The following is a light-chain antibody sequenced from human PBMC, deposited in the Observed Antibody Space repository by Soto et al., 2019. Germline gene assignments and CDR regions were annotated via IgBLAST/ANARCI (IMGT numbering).Light chain of an antibody. V-gene: IGLV1-44*01. Sequence: QSVLTQPPSASGTPGQRVSISCSGSNSNIGRNTVNWYQQLPGTAPKLLIFSNNQRPSGVPDRFSGSKSGTSASLAITELQSEDEADYYCAAWDDSLNGGVFGGGTKVTVL. J-gene: IGLJ3*02. CDR2: SNN. CDR1: NSNIGRNT. CDR3: AAWDDSLNGGV.